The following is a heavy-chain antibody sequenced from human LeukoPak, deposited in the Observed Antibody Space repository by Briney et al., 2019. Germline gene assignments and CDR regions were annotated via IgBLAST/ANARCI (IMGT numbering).Heavy chain of an antibody. Sequence: GGSLRLSCAASGFTCSSYTRSWVRQAPAKGLEWVANIKEDGSEKYYVDSVKGRFTISRDNAKNSLYLQRNSLRAEDTAVYYCARTGTFDYWGQGTLVTVSS. J-gene: IGHJ4*02. CDR2: IKEDGSEK. CDR1: GFTCSSYT. V-gene: IGHV3-7*03. CDR3: ARTGTFDY. D-gene: IGHD1/OR15-1a*01.